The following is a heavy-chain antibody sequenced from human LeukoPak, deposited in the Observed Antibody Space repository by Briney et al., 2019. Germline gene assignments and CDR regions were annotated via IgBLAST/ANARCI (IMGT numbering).Heavy chain of an antibody. D-gene: IGHD2/OR15-2a*01. Sequence: GESLRLSCAASGFTASRYWMHWGRQHPPRGRMWLSYITEDGSGKSYKDSVRGRFTISRDNSKNTVHLQMNGLRVDDTAVYYCARDGQGPISRDYGGQGTAVSVSS. CDR1: GFTASRYW. J-gene: IGHJ4*02. V-gene: IGHV3-74*01. CDR3: ARDGQGPISRDY. CDR2: ITEDGSGK.